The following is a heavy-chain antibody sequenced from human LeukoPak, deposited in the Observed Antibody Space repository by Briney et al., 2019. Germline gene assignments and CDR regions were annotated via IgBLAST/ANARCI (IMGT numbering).Heavy chain of an antibody. CDR1: GVSISSNSYY. J-gene: IGHJ5*02. CDR3: ARGVVWFGSPPNWFDP. V-gene: IGHV4-61*02. CDR2: IYTSGST. D-gene: IGHD3-10*01. Sequence: PSETLSLTCTVSGVSISSNSYYWSWIRQPAGKGLEWIGRIYTSGSTNYNPSLKSRVTISVDTSKNQFSLKLSSVTAADTAVYYCARGVVWFGSPPNWFDPWGQGTLVTVSS.